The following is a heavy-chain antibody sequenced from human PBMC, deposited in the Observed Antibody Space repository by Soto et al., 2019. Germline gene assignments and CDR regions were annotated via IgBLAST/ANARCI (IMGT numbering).Heavy chain of an antibody. CDR2: IRWDGHST. CDR1: GFAFDYYS. Sequence: EVQLVESGGVVVQPGGSLRLSCAASGFAFDYYSMHWVRQAPGKGLEWVSLIRWDGHSTYYADSVKGRFIISRDNSKSYIYLQMNSLRCEDAALYYCAKSQTRIAVAADVDYWGQGTLVTVSS. V-gene: IGHV3-43*01. CDR3: AKSQTRIAVAADVDY. D-gene: IGHD6-19*01. J-gene: IGHJ4*02.